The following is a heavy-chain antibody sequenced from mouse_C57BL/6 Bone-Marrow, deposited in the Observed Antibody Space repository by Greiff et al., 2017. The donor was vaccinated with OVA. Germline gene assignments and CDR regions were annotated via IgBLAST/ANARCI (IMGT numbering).Heavy chain of an antibody. CDR3: ARHYYGSSSFAY. Sequence: QVQLQQPGAELVKPGASVKLSCKASGYTFTSYWMHWVKQRPGQGLEWIGMIHPNSGSTNYNEKFKSKATLPVDKSSSTAYMQLSSLTSDVAVVYCCARHYYGSSSFAYWGQGTLVTVSA. V-gene: IGHV1-64*01. J-gene: IGHJ3*01. D-gene: IGHD1-1*01. CDR1: GYTFTSYW. CDR2: IHPNSGST.